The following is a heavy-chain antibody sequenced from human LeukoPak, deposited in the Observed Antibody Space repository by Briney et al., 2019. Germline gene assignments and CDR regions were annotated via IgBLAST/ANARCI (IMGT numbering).Heavy chain of an antibody. CDR3: ARGAQLSDAFDI. D-gene: IGHD6-6*01. Sequence: SETLSLTCTVSGGSISSSSYYWGWIRQPPGKGLEWIGYIFYSGSTNYNPSLKSRVTISVDTSKNQFSVKLSSVTAADTAVYYCARGAQLSDAFDIWGQGTMVTVSS. CDR1: GGSISSSSYY. J-gene: IGHJ3*02. V-gene: IGHV4-61*05. CDR2: IFYSGST.